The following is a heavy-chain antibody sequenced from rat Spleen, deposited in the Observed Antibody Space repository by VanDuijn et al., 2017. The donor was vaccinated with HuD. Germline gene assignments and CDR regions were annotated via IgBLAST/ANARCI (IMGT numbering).Heavy chain of an antibody. J-gene: IGHJ3*01. D-gene: IGHD1-1*01. CDR3: TRDYSGDVGFAY. V-gene: IGHV5S23*01. CDR2: ITNTGGNT. CDR1: GFSFSDYA. Sequence: EVQLVESDGGLVQPGRSLKLSCAASGFSFSDYAMAWVRQAPKKGLEWVASITNTGGNTYYPDSVRGRFTISRDNAKSTLYLQMNSLRSEDTATYYCTRDYSGDVGFAYWGQGTLVTVSS.